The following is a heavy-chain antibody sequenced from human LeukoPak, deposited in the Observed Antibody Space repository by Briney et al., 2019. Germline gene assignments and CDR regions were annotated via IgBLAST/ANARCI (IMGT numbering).Heavy chain of an antibody. J-gene: IGHJ4*02. CDR2: INTDGSST. CDR3: ARDRLFAGSSGYGYFDY. CDR1: GFTFSNYW. D-gene: IGHD6-19*01. Sequence: GGSLRLSCAASGFTFSNYWMHWVRQAPGKGLVWVSRINTDGSSTSYADSVKGRFTISRDNAKNTLYLQMNTLRAEDTAVYYCARDRLFAGSSGYGYFDYWGQGTLVTVSS. V-gene: IGHV3-74*01.